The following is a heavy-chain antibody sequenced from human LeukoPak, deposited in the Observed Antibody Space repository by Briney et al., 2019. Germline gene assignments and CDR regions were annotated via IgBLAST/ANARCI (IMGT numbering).Heavy chain of an antibody. J-gene: IGHJ2*01. Sequence: SETLSLTCTVSGGSISSYYWGWIRQPPGKGLEWIGSIYHSGRTYYNPSLKSRVTISVDTSKNQFSLKLSSVTAADTAVYFCATDGYFEVWGRGTLVTVSS. CDR2: IYHSGRT. V-gene: IGHV4-39*07. CDR1: GGSISSYY. CDR3: ATDGYFEV.